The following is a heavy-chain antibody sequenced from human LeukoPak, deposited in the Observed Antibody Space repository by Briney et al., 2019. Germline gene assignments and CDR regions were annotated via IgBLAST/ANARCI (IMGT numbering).Heavy chain of an antibody. D-gene: IGHD6-19*01. V-gene: IGHV3-48*01. CDR1: GFTFSSYS. CDR2: ISSSSSTI. Sequence: GGSLRLSCAASGFTFSSYSMNWVRQAPGKGLEWISYISSSSSTIYYADSVKGRFTISRDNAKNSLYLQMDSLRAEDTAVYYCARRRAVAGIGYDYWGQGTLVTVSS. CDR3: ARRRAVAGIGYDY. J-gene: IGHJ4*02.